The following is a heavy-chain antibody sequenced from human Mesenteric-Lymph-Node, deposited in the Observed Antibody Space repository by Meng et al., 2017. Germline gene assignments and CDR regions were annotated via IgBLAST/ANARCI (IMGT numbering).Heavy chain of an antibody. CDR2: IYHSGST. CDR1: GGSISSSNW. D-gene: IGHD3-10*01. CDR3: ARDQGSGSRWFDP. J-gene: IGHJ5*02. Sequence: QVQVPESGPGLVKPSGTLSLTCAASGGSISSSNWWSWVRQPPGKGLEWIGEIYHSGSTNYNPSLKSRVTISVDKSKNQFSLKLSSVTAADTALYYCARDQGSGSRWFDPWGQGTLVTGSS. V-gene: IGHV4-4*02.